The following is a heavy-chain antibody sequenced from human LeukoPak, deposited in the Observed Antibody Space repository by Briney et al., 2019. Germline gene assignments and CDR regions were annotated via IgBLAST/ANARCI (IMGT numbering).Heavy chain of an antibody. CDR3: ARGYSSSSGVDY. CDR1: GFTFSIYS. D-gene: IGHD6-6*01. Sequence: GGSLRLSCAASGFTFSIYSMNWVRQAPGKGLEGVSSISSSSSYIYYADSVKGRFTISRDNAKNSLYLQMNSLRAEDTAVYYCARGYSSSSGVDYWGQGTLVTVSS. J-gene: IGHJ4*02. CDR2: ISSSSSYI. V-gene: IGHV3-21*01.